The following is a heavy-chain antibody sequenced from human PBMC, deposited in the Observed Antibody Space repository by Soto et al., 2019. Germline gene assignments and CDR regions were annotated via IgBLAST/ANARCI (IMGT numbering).Heavy chain of an antibody. CDR2: IYYSGRP. J-gene: IGHJ6*02. Sequence: QVQLQESGPRLMKPSETLSLTCTVSGGSFSTYYWSWIRQTPGKGLVWIGTIYYSGRPNYSVSLKRRVTISIDTSRKQLALKLNSVTAADTAVYYCVGTEGSRRGWTLFGMDVWGQGTTVTVSS. CDR3: VGTEGSRRGWTLFGMDV. V-gene: IGHV4-59*01. CDR1: GGSFSTYY. D-gene: IGHD6-25*01.